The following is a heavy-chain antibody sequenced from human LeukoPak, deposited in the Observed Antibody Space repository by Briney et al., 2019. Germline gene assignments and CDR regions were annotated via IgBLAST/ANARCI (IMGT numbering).Heavy chain of an antibody. D-gene: IGHD4-17*01. CDR3: ARGGPLRDDAFDI. CDR2: IYYSGST. CDR1: GGSISSSSYY. V-gene: IGHV4-39*07. J-gene: IGHJ3*02. Sequence: SETLSLTCTVSGGSISSSSYYWGWIRQPPGKGLEWIGSIYYSGSTYYNPSLKSRVTISVDTSKNQFSLKLSSVTAADTAVYYCARGGPLRDDAFDIWGQGTMVTVSS.